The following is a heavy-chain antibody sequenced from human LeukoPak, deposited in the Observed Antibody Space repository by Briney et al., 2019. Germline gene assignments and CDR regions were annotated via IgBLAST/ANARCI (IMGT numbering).Heavy chain of an antibody. CDR1: GGSISSTSLY. Sequence: SETLSLTCTVSGGSISSTSLYWGWIRQPPGEGLEWIGSISYSVGTYYNPSLKSRVTISVDTSKNQFSLKLSSVTAADTAVYYCARVRQWLADYYYYMDVWGKGTAVTISS. J-gene: IGHJ6*03. V-gene: IGHV4-39*07. CDR3: ARVRQWLADYYYYMDV. D-gene: IGHD6-19*01. CDR2: ISYSVGT.